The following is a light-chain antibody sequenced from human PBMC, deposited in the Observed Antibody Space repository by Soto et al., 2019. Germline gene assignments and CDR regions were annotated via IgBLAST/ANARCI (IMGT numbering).Light chain of an antibody. V-gene: IGKV1-27*01. Sequence: DFQMTQSPSSLSASVGDRVTITCRASQGISRYLAWYQQKPGKVPKLLLSAASTFQSGVPSRFSGSGSGTDFTLPISSLQPEDVATYYCQRYNRAPRTFGQGTKVELK. CDR1: QGISRY. J-gene: IGKJ1*01. CDR2: AAS. CDR3: QRYNRAPRT.